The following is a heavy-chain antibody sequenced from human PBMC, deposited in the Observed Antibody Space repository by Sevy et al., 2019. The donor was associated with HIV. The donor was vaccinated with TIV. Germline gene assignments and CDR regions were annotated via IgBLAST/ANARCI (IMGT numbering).Heavy chain of an antibody. D-gene: IGHD5-12*01. Sequence: GGSLRLSCEGSGFIFNSYWMSWVRQAPGKGLEWVANINEDGSEENYVDSVKGRFTISRDNAKNSVYLEMNSLRVEDTAVYFCASEYSFAAFFDYWGQGTRVTVSS. CDR2: INEDGSEE. V-gene: IGHV3-7*01. CDR1: GFIFNSYW. J-gene: IGHJ4*02. CDR3: ASEYSFAAFFDY.